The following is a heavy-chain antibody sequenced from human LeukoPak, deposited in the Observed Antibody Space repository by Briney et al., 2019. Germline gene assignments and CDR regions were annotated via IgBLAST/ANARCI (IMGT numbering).Heavy chain of an antibody. D-gene: IGHD2/OR15-2a*01. CDR1: GYTFTGYY. Sequence: GASVKVSCKASGYTFTGYYMHWVRQAPGQGLEWMGWINPNSGGTNYAQKFQGRVTMTRDTSISTAYMELSRLRSDDTAVYYCSTEDKYCTTSTCGDSWGQGTLVTVSS. J-gene: IGHJ4*02. CDR3: STEDKYCTTSTCGDS. V-gene: IGHV1-2*02. CDR2: INPNSGGT.